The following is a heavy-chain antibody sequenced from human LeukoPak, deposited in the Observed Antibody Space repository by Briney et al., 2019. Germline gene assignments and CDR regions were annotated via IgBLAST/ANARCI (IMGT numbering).Heavy chain of an antibody. CDR1: GFSFSSYW. CDR3: ASGGYSFFY. V-gene: IGHV3-7*03. J-gene: IGHJ4*02. CDR2: IKQDGSEK. Sequence: GGSLRLSCAASGFSFSSYWMNWVRQAPGKGLEWVANIKQDGSEKYYVDSVKGRFTVSRDNAKNSLYLQMNSLGAEDTAVYYCASGGYSFFYWGQGALVTVSS. D-gene: IGHD5-18*01.